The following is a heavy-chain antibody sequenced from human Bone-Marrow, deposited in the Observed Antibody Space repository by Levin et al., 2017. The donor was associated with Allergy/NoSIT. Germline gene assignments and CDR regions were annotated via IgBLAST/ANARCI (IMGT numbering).Heavy chain of an antibody. V-gene: IGHV4-59*01. CDR3: ARAYCATTSCATSNFGH. Sequence: PSETLSLTCTVARASISSYYWSWIRQPPGKGLEWIGYMFYTGNTHYNPSLKSRVTMSIDTSKNQFSLKLSSVTAAEAAVYYCARAYCATTSCATSNFGHWGQGTLVTVSS. CDR1: RASISSYY. CDR2: MFYTGNT. J-gene: IGHJ4*01. D-gene: IGHD2-2*01.